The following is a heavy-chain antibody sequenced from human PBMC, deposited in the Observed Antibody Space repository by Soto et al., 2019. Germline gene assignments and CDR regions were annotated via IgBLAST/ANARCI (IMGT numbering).Heavy chain of an antibody. D-gene: IGHD2-21*01. J-gene: IGHJ5*02. CDR2: INGGQGPT. Sequence: GGSLRLCCAASGFNFGTTDMSWARRGPGGRLEWASTINGGQGPTNDADSSNSRFTFSRDNSTNTVYLQMNSLRGDDTALYYWVKNSGWFNTWGQGALATASS. V-gene: IGHV3-23*01. CDR1: GFNFGTTD. CDR3: VKNSGWFNT.